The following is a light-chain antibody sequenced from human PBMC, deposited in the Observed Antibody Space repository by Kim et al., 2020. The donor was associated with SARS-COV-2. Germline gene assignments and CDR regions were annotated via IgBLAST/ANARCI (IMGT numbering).Light chain of an antibody. CDR3: QQYAYWRA. J-gene: IGKJ5*01. Sequence: EIVMTQSPATLSLSPGERATLSCRASQSISSNLAWYQQKPGQAPRVLIYDASARATGIPARFSGSGSGTDFTLTISNVQSEDFAVYYCQQYAYWRAFGQGRRLEIK. V-gene: IGKV3-15*01. CDR1: QSISSN. CDR2: DAS.